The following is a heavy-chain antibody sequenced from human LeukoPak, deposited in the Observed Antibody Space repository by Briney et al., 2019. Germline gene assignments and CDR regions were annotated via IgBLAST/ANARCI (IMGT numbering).Heavy chain of an antibody. V-gene: IGHV1-18*01. CDR2: ISAYNGNT. D-gene: IGHD3-16*02. J-gene: IGHJ4*02. CDR1: GYTFTSYG. Sequence: ASVKVSCKASGYTFTSYGISWVRPAPGQRLEWMGWISAYNGNTNYAQKLQGRVTMTTDTSTSTAYMELRSLRSDDTAVYYCARDSLSDYVWGSYRYDPPDLDYWGQGTLVTVSS. CDR3: ARDSLSDYVWGSYRYDPPDLDY.